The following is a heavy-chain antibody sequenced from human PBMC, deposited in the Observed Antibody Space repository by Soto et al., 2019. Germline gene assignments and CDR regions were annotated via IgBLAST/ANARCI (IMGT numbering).Heavy chain of an antibody. J-gene: IGHJ6*03. CDR2: IRDRLNSYAT. Sequence: EVQLVESGGGLVQPGGSLKLSCAVSAFTFRTSAMHWVRQASGKGLEWVGRIRDRLNSYATAYAASVKGRFTISRDDSENAAYLQMNSLKTEDTAVYYCTRRNPWGYMDVWGKGTTVTVSS. CDR1: AFTFRTSA. V-gene: IGHV3-73*01. D-gene: IGHD3-16*01. CDR3: TRRNPWGYMDV.